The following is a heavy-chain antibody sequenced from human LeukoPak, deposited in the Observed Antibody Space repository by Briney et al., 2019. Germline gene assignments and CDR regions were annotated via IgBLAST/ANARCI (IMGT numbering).Heavy chain of an antibody. V-gene: IGHV3-66*01. CDR2: IFSDGST. Sequence: PGGSLRLSCAASGFTVSSNYVNWVRQAPGKGLEWVSVIFSDGSTYYADSVKGRFTISGDNSKKTVYLHMNSLRVEDTAVYYCASWPPGSGSYYKNWGQGTLVTVSS. J-gene: IGHJ4*02. CDR1: GFTVSSNY. CDR3: ASWPPGSGSYYKN. D-gene: IGHD3-10*01.